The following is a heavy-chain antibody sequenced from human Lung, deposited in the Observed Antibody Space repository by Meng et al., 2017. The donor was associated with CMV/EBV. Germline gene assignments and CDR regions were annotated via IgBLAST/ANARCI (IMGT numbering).Heavy chain of an antibody. Sequence: KASGGTFSSDAISWVPQAPGQGLEWMGGIIPIFGTANYAQKFQGRVTITTDESTSTAYMELSSLRSEDTAVYYCATYYYGSGSHGGDWGQGTLVTVSS. J-gene: IGHJ4*02. CDR3: ATYYYGSGSHGGD. V-gene: IGHV1-69*05. D-gene: IGHD3-10*01. CDR2: IIPIFGTA. CDR1: GGTFSSDA.